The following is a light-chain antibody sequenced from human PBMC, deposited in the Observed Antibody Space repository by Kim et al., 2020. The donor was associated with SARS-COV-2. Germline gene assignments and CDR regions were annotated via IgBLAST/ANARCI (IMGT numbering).Light chain of an antibody. Sequence: SVGDRVTITCRASQSISSYLNWYQQKPGKAPKRLIYAASSLQSGVPSRFSGSGSGTDFTLTISSLQPEDFATYYCQQSYSTPPWTFGQGTKVEIK. J-gene: IGKJ1*01. CDR2: AAS. V-gene: IGKV1-39*01. CDR3: QQSYSTPPWT. CDR1: QSISSY.